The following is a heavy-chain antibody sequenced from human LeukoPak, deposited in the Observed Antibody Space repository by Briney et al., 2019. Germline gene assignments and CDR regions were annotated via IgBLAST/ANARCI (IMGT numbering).Heavy chain of an antibody. Sequence: GGSLRLSCAASGFTFSSYAMSWVRQAPGKGLEWVSAISGSGGSTYYADSVKGRFTISRDNYKNALYLQMNSLRAEDTAVYYCAKGGFVANYYDSSGYYYAPNYWGQGPLVTVSS. V-gene: IGHV3-23*01. J-gene: IGHJ4*02. D-gene: IGHD3-22*01. CDR2: ISGSGGST. CDR1: GFTFSSYA. CDR3: AKGGFVANYYDSSGYYYAPNY.